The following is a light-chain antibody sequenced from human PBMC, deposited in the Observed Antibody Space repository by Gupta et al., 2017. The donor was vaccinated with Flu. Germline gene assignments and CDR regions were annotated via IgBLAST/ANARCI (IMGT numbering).Light chain of an antibody. V-gene: IGKV1-5*03. CDR2: KAC. J-gene: IGKJ1*01. Sequence: SLRASSGGRGTITCRAGKKSISYLFWWYQQQPGDATQLLIYKACRLESGVPTLCSGSGSGKVSIPTISRQQHDYAAYYYRQNESSSLLTFGQGTKVDIK. CDR3: QNESSSLLT. CDR1: KKSISYL.